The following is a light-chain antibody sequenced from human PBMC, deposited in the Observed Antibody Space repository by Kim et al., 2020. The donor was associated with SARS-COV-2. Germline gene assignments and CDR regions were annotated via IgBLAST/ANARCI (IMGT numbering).Light chain of an antibody. V-gene: IGLV6-57*03. CDR2: EDN. CDR3: QSYDSINHELV. Sequence: MCRPRNAGSIAGRYGQGYQRGRGEAAATVIYEDNKRTSGVPDRFSGSIDSSSNSASLTISGLKTEDEADYYCQSYDSINHELVFGGGTKVTVL. CDR1: AGSIAGRY. J-gene: IGLJ3*02.